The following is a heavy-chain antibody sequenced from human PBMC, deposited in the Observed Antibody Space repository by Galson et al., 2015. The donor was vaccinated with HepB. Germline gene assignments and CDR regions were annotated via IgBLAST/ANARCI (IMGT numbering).Heavy chain of an antibody. Sequence: SVKVSCKASGGTFSSHAISWVRQAPGQGLEWMGGIIPIFGTANYAQKFQGRVTITADKSTSTAYMELSSLRSEDTAVYYCARVGGHYDSSGNLPDYWGQGTLVTVSS. V-gene: IGHV1-69*06. D-gene: IGHD3-22*01. J-gene: IGHJ4*02. CDR2: IIPIFGTA. CDR1: GGTFSSHA. CDR3: ARVGGHYDSSGNLPDY.